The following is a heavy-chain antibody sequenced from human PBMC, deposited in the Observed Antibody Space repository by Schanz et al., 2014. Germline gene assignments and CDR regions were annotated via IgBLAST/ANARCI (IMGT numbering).Heavy chain of an antibody. CDR2: LSGSGAGT. V-gene: IGHV3-23*01. Sequence: EVQLLESGGGLVQPGGSLRLSCAASGFSFRKSAMSWVRQAPGKGLEWVSTLSGSGAGTFYADSVKGRFTISRDNSKNTLYLQVNSLRAEDTAVYYCAKHVRSLTGNDYWGQGTLVTVSS. CDR1: GFSFRKSA. CDR3: AKHVRSLTGNDY. D-gene: IGHD3-9*01. J-gene: IGHJ4*02.